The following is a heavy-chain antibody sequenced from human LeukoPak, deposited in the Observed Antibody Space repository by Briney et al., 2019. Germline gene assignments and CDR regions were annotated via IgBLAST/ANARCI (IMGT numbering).Heavy chain of an antibody. CDR1: GGSISSYY. D-gene: IGHD2/OR15-2a*01. V-gene: IGHV4-59*01. CDR2: IYYSGST. CDR3: ASVTPADYWSDP. Sequence: SETLSLTCTVSGGSISSYYWSWIRQPPGKGLEWIGYIYYSGSTNYNPSLKSRVTISVDTSKNQFSLKLSSVTAADTAVYYCASVTPADYWSDPWGQGTLVTVSS. J-gene: IGHJ5*02.